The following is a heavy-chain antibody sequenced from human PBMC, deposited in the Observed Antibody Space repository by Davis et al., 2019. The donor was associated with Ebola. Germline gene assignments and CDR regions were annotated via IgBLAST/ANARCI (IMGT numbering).Heavy chain of an antibody. CDR2: IYYSGST. CDR3: ARKAAWNWFDP. Sequence: SETLSLTCTVPGGSISSSSYYWGWIRQPPGKGLEWIGSIYYSGSTYYNPSLKSRVTISVDTSKNQFSLKLSSVTAADTAVYYCARKAAWNWFDPWGQGTLVTVSS. J-gene: IGHJ5*02. V-gene: IGHV4-39*01. CDR1: GGSISSSSYY.